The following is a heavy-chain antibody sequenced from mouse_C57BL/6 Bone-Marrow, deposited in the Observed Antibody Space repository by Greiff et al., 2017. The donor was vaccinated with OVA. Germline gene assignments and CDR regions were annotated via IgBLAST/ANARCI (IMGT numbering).Heavy chain of an antibody. CDR3: AKGDLYYYHYFDY. J-gene: IGHJ2*01. Sequence: QVHVKQSGAELARPGASVKLSCKASGYTFTSYGISWVKQRTGQGLEWTGEIYPRSGNTYYNEKFKGKATLTADKSSSTAYMELRSLTSEDSAVYFCAKGDLYYYHYFDYWGQGTTLTVSS. CDR1: GYTFTSYG. V-gene: IGHV1-81*01. D-gene: IGHD1-1*01. CDR2: IYPRSGNT.